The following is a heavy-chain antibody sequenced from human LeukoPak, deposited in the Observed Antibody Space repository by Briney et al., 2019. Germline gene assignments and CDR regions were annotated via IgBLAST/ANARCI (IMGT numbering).Heavy chain of an antibody. D-gene: IGHD6-19*01. CDR3: AKTPAGSIAVALWWFDP. CDR1: GFTFSSYS. Sequence: GGSLRLSCAASGFTFSSYSMNWVRQAPGKGLEWVSYISSSSSTIYYADSVKGRFTISRDNAKNSLYLQMNSLRAEDTAVYYCAKTPAGSIAVALWWFDPWGQGTLVTVSS. J-gene: IGHJ5*02. CDR2: ISSSSSTI. V-gene: IGHV3-48*01.